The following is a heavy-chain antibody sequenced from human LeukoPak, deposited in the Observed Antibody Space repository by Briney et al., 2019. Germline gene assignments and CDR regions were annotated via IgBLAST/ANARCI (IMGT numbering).Heavy chain of an antibody. D-gene: IGHD5-24*01. CDR1: GFTVSSNY. Sequence: GGSLRLSCAASGFTVSSNYMSWVRQAPGKGLEWVSVIYVGGSSYYADSVKGRFTISGDNSKNTVYLQMNSLRVEDTAVYYCARGMDGYGGYDYWGQGTLVTVSS. CDR3: ARGMDGYGGYDY. CDR2: IYVGGSS. J-gene: IGHJ4*02. V-gene: IGHV3-66*01.